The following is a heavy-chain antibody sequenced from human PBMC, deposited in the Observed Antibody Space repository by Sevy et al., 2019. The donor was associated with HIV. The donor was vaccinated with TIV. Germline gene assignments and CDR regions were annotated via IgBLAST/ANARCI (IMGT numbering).Heavy chain of an antibody. V-gene: IGHV3-23*01. Sequence: GGSLRLSCAASGFTFSSYAMRWVRQAPGKGLEWVSVISGSGDSTYYVDSVKGRFTISRDNSKNTLYLQMNSLRAEDTAVYYCAKEGRGYHGSGSSDYWGQGALVTVSS. CDR2: ISGSGDST. J-gene: IGHJ4*02. CDR3: AKEGRGYHGSGSSDY. D-gene: IGHD3-10*01. CDR1: GFTFSSYA.